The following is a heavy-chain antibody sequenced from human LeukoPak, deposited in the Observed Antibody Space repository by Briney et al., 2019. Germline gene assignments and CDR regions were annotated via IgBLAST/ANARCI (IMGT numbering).Heavy chain of an antibody. CDR2: IKEDGTEK. CDR1: GFTFSSYW. D-gene: IGHD1-1*01. Sequence: GGSLRLSCAASGFTFSSYWMSWVRQAPGKGLEWVANIKEDGTEKNLVDSVKGRFTISRDNTKNLLFLEMNNLRGDDTAIYYCVRESRPGGAMGLYHNLDYWGQGTLVAVSS. V-gene: IGHV3-7*01. CDR3: VRESRPGGAMGLYHNLDY. J-gene: IGHJ4*02.